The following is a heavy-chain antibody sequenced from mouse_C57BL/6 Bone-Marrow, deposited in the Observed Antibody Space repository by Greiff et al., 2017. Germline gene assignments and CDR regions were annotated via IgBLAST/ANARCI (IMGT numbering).Heavy chain of an antibody. V-gene: IGHV2-2*01. CDR2: IWSGGST. J-gene: IGHJ4*01. CDR3: ARNYYYGSSRYAMDY. CDR1: GFSLTSYG. D-gene: IGHD1-1*01. Sequence: VQGVESGPGLVQPSQSLSITCTVSGFSLTSYGVHWVRQSPGQGLEWLGVIWSGGSTDYNAAFISRLSISKDNSKSQVFFNMNSLQADDTAIYYCARNYYYGSSRYAMDYWGQGTSVTVSA.